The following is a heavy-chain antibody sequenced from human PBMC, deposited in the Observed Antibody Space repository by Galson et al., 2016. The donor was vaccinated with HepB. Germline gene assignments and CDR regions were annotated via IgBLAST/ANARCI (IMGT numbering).Heavy chain of an antibody. Sequence: SLRLSCAASGFTFTNYWMTWVRQVPGRGLEWVANIKTDGTDRHSVDSVKGRFTISRDKTKTSLYRQMDNMRAEATAVYYCVRAKYYDLGSYSAWGQGTLVIVSS. CDR3: VRAKYYDLGSYSA. V-gene: IGHV3-7*01. CDR1: GFTFTNYW. D-gene: IGHD3-10*01. CDR2: IKTDGTDR. J-gene: IGHJ5*02.